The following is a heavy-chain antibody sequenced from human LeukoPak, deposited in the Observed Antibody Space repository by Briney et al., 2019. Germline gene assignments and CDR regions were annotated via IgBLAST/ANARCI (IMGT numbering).Heavy chain of an antibody. V-gene: IGHV1-24*01. CDR1: GYTLRELS. J-gene: IGHJ6*03. Sequence: ASVKVSYKVSGYTLRELSMHWVRQAPAKGLQWMGVFDPEDGESIIAQKFQGRLTMTEDTSTDTAYMELSSLTSEDTAMYYCATGHCNTSSCYYYYMDVWGEGPTVTVSS. CDR2: FDPEDGES. D-gene: IGHD2/OR15-2a*01. CDR3: ATGHCNTSSCYYYYMDV.